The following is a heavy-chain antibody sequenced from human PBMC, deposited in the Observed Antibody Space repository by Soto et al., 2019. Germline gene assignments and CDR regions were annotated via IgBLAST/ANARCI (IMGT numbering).Heavy chain of an antibody. CDR2: IYHSGST. J-gene: IGHJ6*02. Sequence: SETLSLTSPVSGGSISSSNWWSWIRQPPGKGMERIGEIYHSGSTNYNPSLKSRVTISVDKSKNQFSLKLISVTAADTAVYYCASGGAVAKPALYYYYGMDVWGQATTVTVSS. D-gene: IGHD6-19*01. CDR3: ASGGAVAKPALYYYYGMDV. CDR1: GGSISSSNW. V-gene: IGHV4-4*02.